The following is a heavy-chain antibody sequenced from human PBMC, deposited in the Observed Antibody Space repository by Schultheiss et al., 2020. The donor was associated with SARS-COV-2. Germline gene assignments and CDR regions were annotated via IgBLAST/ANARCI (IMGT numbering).Heavy chain of an antibody. CDR3: ARAVFRDQTGSYYDYFDY. V-gene: IGHV1-46*01. CDR1: GYTFTSYY. D-gene: IGHD3-10*01. CDR2: INPSGGST. Sequence: ASVKVSCKASGYTFTSYYMHWVRQAPGQGLEWMGIINPSGGSTSYAQKFQGRVTITADESTSTAYMELSSLRSEDTAVYYCARAVFRDQTGSYYDYFDYWGQGTLVTVSS. J-gene: IGHJ4*02.